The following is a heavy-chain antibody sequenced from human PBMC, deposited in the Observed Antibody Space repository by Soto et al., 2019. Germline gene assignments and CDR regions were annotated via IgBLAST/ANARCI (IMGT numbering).Heavy chain of an antibody. CDR2: IGGSGEST. CDR1: GFTFSTYA. D-gene: IGHD3-16*01. J-gene: IGHJ4*02. Sequence: GGSLRLSCSASGFTFSTYALTWVRQAPGKGLEWVSTIGGSGESTYYSESVRGRFTVSRDNSNSTLYLQMTNLRVDDTARYYCAKRLLRNSDDASSIFWGPGTMVTVSS. V-gene: IGHV3-23*01. CDR3: AKRLLRNSDDASSIF.